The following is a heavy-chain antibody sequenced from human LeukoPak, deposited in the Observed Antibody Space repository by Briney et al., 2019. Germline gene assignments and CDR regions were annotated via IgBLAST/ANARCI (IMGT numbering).Heavy chain of an antibody. V-gene: IGHV3-74*03. CDR3: VRGGFNGN. CDR1: GFTFSSDR. Sequence: GGSLRLSCIASGFTFSSDRMPWVRQVPDKGLVWVSRIDADGTGAVYADAVEGRFTISRDNAKNMLYLQMNSLRAEDTAVYYCVRGGFNGNWGQGTLVTVSS. CDR2: IDADGTGA. D-gene: IGHD2-8*01. J-gene: IGHJ4*02.